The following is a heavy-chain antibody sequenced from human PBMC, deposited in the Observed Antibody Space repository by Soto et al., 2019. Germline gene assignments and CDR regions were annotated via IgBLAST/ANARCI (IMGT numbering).Heavy chain of an antibody. J-gene: IGHJ6*02. Sequence: ASVKVSCKVSGYTLTELSMHWVRQAPGKGLEWMGGFDPEDGETIYAQKFQGRVTMTEDTSTDTAYMELSSLRSEDTAVYYCAPGGGSYYGRVYYGMDVWGPGTTVTVSS. V-gene: IGHV1-24*01. CDR1: GYTLTELS. D-gene: IGHD1-26*01. CDR3: APGGGSYYGRVYYGMDV. CDR2: FDPEDGET.